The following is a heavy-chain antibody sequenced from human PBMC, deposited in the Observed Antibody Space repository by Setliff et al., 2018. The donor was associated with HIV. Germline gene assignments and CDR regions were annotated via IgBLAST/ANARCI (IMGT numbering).Heavy chain of an antibody. D-gene: IGHD3-10*01. V-gene: IGHV1-3*01. CDR3: ARGALLAVFDFDY. CDR1: GYTFTTYS. Sequence: ASVKVSCKASGYTFTTYSMHWVRQAPGQGLEWMGWINVGKGDTKYSQEFQGRITITRDTSANTAYMELSSLRSDDTAVYFCARGALLAVFDFDYWGHGTLVTVSS. CDR2: INVGKGDT. J-gene: IGHJ4*01.